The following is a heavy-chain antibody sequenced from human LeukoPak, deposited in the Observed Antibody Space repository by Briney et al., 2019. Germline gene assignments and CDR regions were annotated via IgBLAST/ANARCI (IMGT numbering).Heavy chain of an antibody. Sequence: SSETLSLTRAVSGDSISSDYWSWIRQPPGKGLEWIGYIYYTGSTNYNPSLKSRVTISVDTSKNQFSLKLSSVTAADTAVYYCARLATPSTMAARGRSWFESWGQGTLVTVSS. CDR3: ARLATPSTMAARGRSWFES. D-gene: IGHD6-6*01. CDR1: GDSISSDY. CDR2: IYYTGST. J-gene: IGHJ5*01. V-gene: IGHV4-59*01.